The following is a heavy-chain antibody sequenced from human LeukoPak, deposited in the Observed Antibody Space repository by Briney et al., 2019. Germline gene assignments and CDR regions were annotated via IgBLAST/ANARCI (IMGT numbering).Heavy chain of an antibody. CDR2: IYYSGST. CDR3: ARTTPYYFDY. CDR1: GGSVSSGSYY. Sequence: PSETLSLTCTASGGSVSSGSYYWSWIRQPPGQGLEWIGYIYYSGSTNYNPSLKSRVTISVDTSKNQFSLKLSSVTAADTAVYYCARTTPYYFDYWGQGTLVTVSS. V-gene: IGHV4-61*01. J-gene: IGHJ4*02. D-gene: IGHD4-11*01.